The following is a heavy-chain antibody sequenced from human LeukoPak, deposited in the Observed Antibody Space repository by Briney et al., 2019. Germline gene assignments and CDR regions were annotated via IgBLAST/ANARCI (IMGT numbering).Heavy chain of an antibody. CDR2: KYYSGNT. D-gene: IGHD3-22*01. CDR1: GGSISSSSYF. Sequence: SETLSLTCTVSGGSISSSSYFWGWIRQPPGKGLEWIGSKYYSGNTYYNPSLKSRVTISVDTSKNQFSLKLNSVSAADTAVYYCATLRIYYYDSVGYLNAFDIWGQGTTVTVSS. CDR3: ATLRIYYYDSVGYLNAFDI. V-gene: IGHV4-39*07. J-gene: IGHJ3*02.